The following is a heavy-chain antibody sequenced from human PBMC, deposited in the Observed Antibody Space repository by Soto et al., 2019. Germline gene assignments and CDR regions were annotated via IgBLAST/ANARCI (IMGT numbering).Heavy chain of an antibody. Sequence: ASVKVSSQAPGYTFTSSGLSWVRQAPGQGLERIRFIHSVNSNTTYAQQLQGRVTMTTNTSTSTAYMELRSLRSDDTAVYYCARYCSGGSCYPNYYYYYGMDVWGQGTTVTVSS. CDR1: GYTFTSSG. D-gene: IGHD2-15*01. J-gene: IGHJ6*02. CDR2: IHSVNSNT. CDR3: ARYCSGGSCYPNYYYYYGMDV. V-gene: IGHV1-18*01.